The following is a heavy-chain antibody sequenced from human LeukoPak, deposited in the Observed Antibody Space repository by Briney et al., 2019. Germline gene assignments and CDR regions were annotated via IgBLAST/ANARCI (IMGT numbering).Heavy chain of an antibody. Sequence: SETLSLTYTVSGGSISSYYWSWIRQPAGKGLEWIGRIYTSGSTNYNPSLKSRVTMSVDTSKNQFSLKLSSVTAADTAVYYCARGGQYYDFWSGYSLASFDYWGQGTLVTVSS. CDR2: IYTSGST. CDR3: ARGGQYYDFWSGYSLASFDY. D-gene: IGHD3-3*01. CDR1: GGSISSYY. J-gene: IGHJ4*02. V-gene: IGHV4-4*07.